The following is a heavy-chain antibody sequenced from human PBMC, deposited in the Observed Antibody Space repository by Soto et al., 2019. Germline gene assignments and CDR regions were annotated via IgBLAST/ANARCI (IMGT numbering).Heavy chain of an antibody. J-gene: IGHJ4*02. V-gene: IGHV3-23*01. D-gene: IGHD1-26*01. Sequence: EVQLLDSGGGLVQPGGSLRLSCAASGFIFDNYAMSWVRQAPGKGLEWVSALSGSGATTHYADSVKGRFTITRDNSNNMVYLQLYKLRADDTAICFCAKDAKGASAPYFFDDWGQGTLVTVSS. CDR1: GFIFDNYA. CDR3: AKDAKGASAPYFFDD. CDR2: LSGSGATT.